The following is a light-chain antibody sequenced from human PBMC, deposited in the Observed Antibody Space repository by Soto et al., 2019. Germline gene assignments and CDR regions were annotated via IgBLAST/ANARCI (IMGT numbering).Light chain of an antibody. CDR1: QSVSSN. CDR2: GAS. V-gene: IGKV3-15*01. J-gene: IGKJ5*01. CDR3: QQYNNPST. Sequence: EIVMTQSPSTLSVSPGERATLSCRASQSVSSNLAWYQQKPGQAPRLLIYGASTRATGIPGRFSGSGSGTEFTLTISSLQSEDFAVYYCQQYNNPSTFGQGTRLEIK.